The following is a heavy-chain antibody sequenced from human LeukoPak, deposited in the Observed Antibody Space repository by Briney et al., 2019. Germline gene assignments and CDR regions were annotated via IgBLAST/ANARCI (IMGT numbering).Heavy chain of an antibody. CDR1: GGSISSSNW. Sequence: SGTLSLTCAVSGGSISSSNWWSWVRQPPGKGLEWIGEIYHSGSTNYNPSLKSRVTISLDKSKNQFSLKLSSVTAADTAVYYCARERWSRGRWYYYDSSGYYHHDAFDIWGQGTMVTVSS. CDR3: ARERWSRGRWYYYDSSGYYHHDAFDI. V-gene: IGHV4-4*02. D-gene: IGHD3-22*01. CDR2: IYHSGST. J-gene: IGHJ3*02.